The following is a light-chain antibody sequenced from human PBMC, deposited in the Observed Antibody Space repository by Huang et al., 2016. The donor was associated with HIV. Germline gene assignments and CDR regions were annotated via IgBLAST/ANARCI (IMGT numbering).Light chain of an antibody. V-gene: IGKV3-11*01. Sequence: EIVLTQSPATLSLSPGERATLSCRASQSVSSYLACYQQKPDQAPRLLIYDASNRATGTPARFSGSGSGTDFTLTISSLEPEDFAVYYCQQRSNWLLYTFGQGTKLEIK. CDR2: DAS. J-gene: IGKJ2*01. CDR3: QQRSNWLLYT. CDR1: QSVSSY.